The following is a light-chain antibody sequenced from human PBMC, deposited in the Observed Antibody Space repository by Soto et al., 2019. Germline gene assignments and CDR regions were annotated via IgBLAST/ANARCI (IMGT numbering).Light chain of an antibody. J-gene: IGLJ3*02. CDR3: SSYTGSDSWV. V-gene: IGLV2-14*01. CDR1: SSDVGYFNY. Sequence: QSVLTQPASVSGSPGQPITIPCTGTSSDVGYFNYVSWYQQHPGKAPKLLIYEVSNRTSGLSHRFSGSKSGNTATLTISGLQAEDEAYYYCSSYTGSDSWVFGGGTKVTVL. CDR2: EVS.